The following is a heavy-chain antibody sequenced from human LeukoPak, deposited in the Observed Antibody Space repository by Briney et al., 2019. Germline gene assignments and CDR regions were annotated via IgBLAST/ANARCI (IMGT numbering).Heavy chain of an antibody. J-gene: IGHJ4*02. D-gene: IGHD6-6*01. Sequence: ASVKVSCKSSVYTFTGYYIHWVRQAPGQGLEWMGWINPNSGGTNYAQNFQGRVTMTRDTSISTDYMELSRLRSDDTAMYYCAREHSSSSGKVFDYWGQGTLVTVSS. CDR1: VYTFTGYY. CDR2: INPNSGGT. V-gene: IGHV1-2*02. CDR3: AREHSSSSGKVFDY.